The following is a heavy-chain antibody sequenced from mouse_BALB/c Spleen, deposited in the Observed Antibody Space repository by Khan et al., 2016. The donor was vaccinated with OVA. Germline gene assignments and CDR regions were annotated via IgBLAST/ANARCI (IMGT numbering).Heavy chain of an antibody. D-gene: IGHD2-14*01. V-gene: IGHV1-4*01. Sequence: QVQLKQSGAELARPGASVKMSCKASGYTFTSYTIHWIKKRPGQGLEWIGYINPSNDYTNYNQKFKDKATLTTDKSSTTAYLRLSSLTSDDSAVYNCVGDGAYHRNDGWFAYWGQGTLVTVSA. CDR2: INPSNDYT. J-gene: IGHJ3*01. CDR3: VGDGAYHRNDGWFAY. CDR1: GYTFTSYT.